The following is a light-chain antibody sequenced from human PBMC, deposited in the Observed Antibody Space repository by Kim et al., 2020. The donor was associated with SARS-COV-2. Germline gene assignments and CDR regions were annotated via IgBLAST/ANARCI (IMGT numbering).Light chain of an antibody. Sequence: VGDRVTITCRASQGISTWLAGYQQKPGKAPNLLIYTASSLQSGVPSRFSGSGSGTDFTLTISSLQPEDFATYYCQQADSFPITFGGGTKVDIK. V-gene: IGKV1-12*01. CDR1: QGISTW. J-gene: IGKJ4*01. CDR2: TAS. CDR3: QQADSFPIT.